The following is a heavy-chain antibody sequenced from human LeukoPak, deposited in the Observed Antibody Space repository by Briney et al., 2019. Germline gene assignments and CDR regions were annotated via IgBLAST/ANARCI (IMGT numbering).Heavy chain of an antibody. CDR1: GYSFTNYW. D-gene: IGHD6-13*01. V-gene: IGHV5-51*01. Sequence: GESLKISCQGSGYSFTNYWVGWVRQMPGKGLEWMGIIYPGDSDTRYSPSFQGQVTISADKSISTAYLQWSSLKASDTAMYYCAISGSAAAGRSGYYYYMDVWGKGTTVTVSS. CDR2: IYPGDSDT. CDR3: AISGSAAAGRSGYYYYMDV. J-gene: IGHJ6*03.